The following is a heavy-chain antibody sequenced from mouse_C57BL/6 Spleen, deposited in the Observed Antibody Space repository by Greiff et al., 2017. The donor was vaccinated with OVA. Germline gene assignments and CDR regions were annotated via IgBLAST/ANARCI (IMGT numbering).Heavy chain of an antibody. CDR1: GYTFTSYW. D-gene: IGHD2-3*01. CDR3: ARSGSCDGSPFDY. V-gene: IGHV1-7*01. CDR2: IYPSSGYT. J-gene: IGHJ2*01. Sequence: QVQLQQSGAELAKPGASVKLSCKASGYTFTSYWMHWVKQRPGQGLEWIGDIYPSSGYTNYNQKFKDKATLTADKSSSTAYMQLSSLTYEDSAVYYGARSGSCDGSPFDYWGQGTTLTVSS.